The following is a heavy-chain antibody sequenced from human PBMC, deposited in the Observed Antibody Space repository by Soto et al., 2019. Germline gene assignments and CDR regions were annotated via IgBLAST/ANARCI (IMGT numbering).Heavy chain of an antibody. V-gene: IGHV3-7*01. Sequence: EVQLVESGGGLVQPGGSLRLSCAASGFTFSSYWMSWVRQAPGKGLEWVAIIKQDGSQKYYVDSVKRRFPISRDNAKNSVFLQMNSLRAEDPAVYYCARIGYSSSRFDYWGQGIPVTVSS. CDR2: IKQDGSQK. D-gene: IGHD6-6*01. J-gene: IGHJ4*02. CDR1: GFTFSSYW. CDR3: ARIGYSSSRFDY.